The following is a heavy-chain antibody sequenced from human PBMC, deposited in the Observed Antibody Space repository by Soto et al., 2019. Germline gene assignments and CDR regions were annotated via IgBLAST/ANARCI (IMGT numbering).Heavy chain of an antibody. CDR3: AKDSTAARHGFDY. Sequence: SLRLSCAASGFTFDDYAMHWVRQAPGKGLEWVSGISWNSGSIGYADSVKGRFTISRDNAKNSLYLQMNSLRAEDTALYYCAKDSTAARHGFDYWGQGTLVTVSS. CDR1: GFTFDDYA. J-gene: IGHJ4*02. D-gene: IGHD6-6*01. CDR2: ISWNSGSI. V-gene: IGHV3-9*01.